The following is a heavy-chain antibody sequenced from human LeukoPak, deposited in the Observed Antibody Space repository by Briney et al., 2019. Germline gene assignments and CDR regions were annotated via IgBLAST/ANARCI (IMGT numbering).Heavy chain of an antibody. J-gene: IGHJ4*02. V-gene: IGHV3-21*01. CDR3: ARDSEYSSSWSDY. CDR2: ISSSSSYI. Sequence: PGGSLTLSCAASGFTFSSYSMNWVRQAPGKGLEWVSSISSSSSYIYYADSVKGRFTISRDNAKNSLYLQMSSLRAEDTAVYYCARDSEYSSSWSDYWGQGTLVTVSS. CDR1: GFTFSSYS. D-gene: IGHD6-13*01.